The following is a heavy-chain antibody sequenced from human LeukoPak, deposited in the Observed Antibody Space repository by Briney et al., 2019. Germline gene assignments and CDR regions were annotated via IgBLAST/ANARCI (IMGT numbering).Heavy chain of an antibody. Sequence: SETLSLTCTVSGGSISSYYWSWIRQPPGKGLEWIGYIYYSGSTNYNPSLKSRVTMSVDTSKNQFSLKLSSVTAADTAVYYCARLTGLLDYYDSSGYYYYFDYWGQGTLVTVSS. J-gene: IGHJ4*02. CDR1: GGSISSYY. CDR3: ARLTGLLDYYDSSGYYYYFDY. V-gene: IGHV4-59*08. D-gene: IGHD3-22*01. CDR2: IYYSGST.